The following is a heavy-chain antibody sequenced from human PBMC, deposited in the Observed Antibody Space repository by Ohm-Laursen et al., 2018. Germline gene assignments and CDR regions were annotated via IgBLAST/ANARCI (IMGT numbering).Heavy chain of an antibody. J-gene: IGHJ5*02. Sequence: SQTLSLTCAVSGYSISSGYFWGWIRQPPGKGLGWFGTIYHSGSTYYTPSLKSRITISVDTSKNQFSLKRSCVTAADTALYYCARGLWWFDPWGQGTLVTVSS. V-gene: IGHV4-38-2*01. CDR2: IYHSGST. CDR3: ARGLWWFDP. CDR1: GYSISSGYF.